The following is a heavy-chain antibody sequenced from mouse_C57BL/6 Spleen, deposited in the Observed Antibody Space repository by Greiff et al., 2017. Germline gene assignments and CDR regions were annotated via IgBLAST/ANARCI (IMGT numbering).Heavy chain of an antibody. V-gene: IGHV1-81*01. CDR3: ARLTAQATYYAMDY. CDR2: IYPRSGNT. Sequence: VKLVESGAELARPGASVKLSCKASGYTFTSYGISWVKQRTGQGLEWIGEIYPRSGNTYYNEKFKGKATLTADKSSSTAYMELRSLTSEDSAVYFCARLTAQATYYAMDYWGQGTSVTVSS. J-gene: IGHJ4*01. CDR1: GYTFTSYG. D-gene: IGHD3-2*02.